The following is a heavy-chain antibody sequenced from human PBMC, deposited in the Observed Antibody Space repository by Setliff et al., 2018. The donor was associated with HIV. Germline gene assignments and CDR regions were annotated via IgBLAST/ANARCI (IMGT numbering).Heavy chain of an antibody. V-gene: IGHV3-9*01. Sequence: GGSLRLSCAASGFAFDDYAMHWVRQAPGKGLEWVSGISWNRGSIGYADSVKGRFTISRDNAKRSLYLQMNSLRAEDTAFYYCTKGHYTTSGWGQGTLVTVSS. CDR2: ISWNRGSI. J-gene: IGHJ4*02. CDR1: GFAFDDYA. CDR3: TKGHYTTSG. D-gene: IGHD2-2*02.